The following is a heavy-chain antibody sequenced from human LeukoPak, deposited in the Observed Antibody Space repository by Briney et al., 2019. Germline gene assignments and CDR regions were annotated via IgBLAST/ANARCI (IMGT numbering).Heavy chain of an antibody. CDR3: AREGNRSSDSSASYPLDY. J-gene: IGHJ4*02. Sequence: ASVKVSCKASGYTFISWVRQAPGQGLEWMGWISAYNGNTNYAQKLQGRVTITRNSSISTAYMELSSLRSEDTAVYYCAREGNRSSDSSASYPLDYWGQGTLVTVSS. CDR2: ISAYNGNT. D-gene: IGHD1-26*01. CDR1: GYTF. V-gene: IGHV1-18*01.